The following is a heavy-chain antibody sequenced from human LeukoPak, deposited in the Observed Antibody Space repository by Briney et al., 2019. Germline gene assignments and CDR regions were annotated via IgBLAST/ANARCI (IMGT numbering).Heavy chain of an antibody. CDR1: GGTFGSYA. Sequence: SVKVSCKASGGTFGSYAISWVRQAPGQGLEWMGRIIPIFGTANYAQKLQGRVTITTDESTSTAYMELSSLRSEDTAVYYCASGIAAALAFVYWGQGTLVTVSS. D-gene: IGHD6-13*01. CDR2: IIPIFGTA. CDR3: ASGIAAALAFVY. V-gene: IGHV1-69*05. J-gene: IGHJ4*02.